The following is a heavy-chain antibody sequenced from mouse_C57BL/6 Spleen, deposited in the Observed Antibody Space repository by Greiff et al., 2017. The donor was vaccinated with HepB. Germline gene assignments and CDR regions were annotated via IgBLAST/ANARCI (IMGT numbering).Heavy chain of an antibody. D-gene: IGHD1-1*01. CDR1: GYTFTDYY. CDR2: INPNNGGT. J-gene: IGHJ3*01. CDR3: ARCDYGSSPFAY. V-gene: IGHV1-26*01. Sequence: VQLQQSGPELVKPGASVKISCKASGYTFTDYYMNWVKQSHGKSLEWIGDINPNNGGTSYNQKFKGKATLTVDKSSSTAYMELRSLTSEDSAVYYCARCDYGSSPFAYWGQGTLVTVSA.